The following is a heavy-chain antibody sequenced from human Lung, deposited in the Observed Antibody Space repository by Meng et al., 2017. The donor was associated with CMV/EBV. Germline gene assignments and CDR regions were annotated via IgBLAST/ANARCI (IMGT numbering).Heavy chain of an antibody. V-gene: IGHV3-30*02. D-gene: IGHD3-16*01. CDR1: GFNFDYYG. Sequence: SCAASGFNFDYYGMHLVRQTPGKGLEWVAFIRHDGTNKFYGDSVKGRFTISRDNSKNTVYLQMNSLRPEETAIYYCAKDLLLFGGANAYFDCWGQGPLVTVSS. J-gene: IGHJ4*02. CDR2: IRHDGTNK. CDR3: AKDLLLFGGANAYFDC.